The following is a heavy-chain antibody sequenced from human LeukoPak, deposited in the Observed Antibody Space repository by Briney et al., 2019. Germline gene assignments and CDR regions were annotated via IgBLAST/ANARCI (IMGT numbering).Heavy chain of an antibody. V-gene: IGHV3-21*01. CDR1: GFTFSSYS. Sequence: GGSLRLSCAASGFTFSSYSMNWVRQAPGKGLEWVSFISNSGSYTYYADSVKGRFTTSRDNAKNSLSLQMNGLRAEDTAVYYCARGALQLWPGRPLFDYWGQGTLVTVSS. CDR2: ISNSGSYT. D-gene: IGHD5-18*01. CDR3: ARGALQLWPGRPLFDY. J-gene: IGHJ4*02.